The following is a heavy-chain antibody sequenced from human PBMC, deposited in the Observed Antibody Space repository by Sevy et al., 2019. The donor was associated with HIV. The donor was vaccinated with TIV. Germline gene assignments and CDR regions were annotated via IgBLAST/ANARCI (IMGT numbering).Heavy chain of an antibody. D-gene: IGHD6-13*01. CDR2: IIPIFGTA. CDR3: AREQQLGYYYYYGMDV. Sequence: ASVKVSCKASGGTFSSYAISWVRQAPGQGLEWMGGIIPIFGTANYAQKFQGRVTITADESTSTAYMELSSLRSEDTAVYYCAREQQLGYYYYYGMDVWGQGTMVTVSS. J-gene: IGHJ6*02. V-gene: IGHV1-69*13. CDR1: GGTFSSYA.